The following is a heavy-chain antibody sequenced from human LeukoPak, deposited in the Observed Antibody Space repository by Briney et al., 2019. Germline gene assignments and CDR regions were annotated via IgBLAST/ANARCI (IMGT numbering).Heavy chain of an antibody. D-gene: IGHD2-21*01. CDR1: GGSISGSSYY. CDR2: IYYSGST. J-gene: IGHJ5*02. V-gene: IGHV4-39*07. CDR3: ARYSDAYAGARWFDH. Sequence: SETLSLTCTVSGGSISGSSYYWGWIRQPPGKGLEWIGSIYYSGSTYYNPSLKSRVTISVDTSKNQFSLKLSSVTAADTAVYYCARYSDAYAGARWFDHWGQGTLVTVSS.